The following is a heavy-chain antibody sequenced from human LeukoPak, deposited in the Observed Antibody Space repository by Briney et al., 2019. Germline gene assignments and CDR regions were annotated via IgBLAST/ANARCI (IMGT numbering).Heavy chain of an antibody. J-gene: IGHJ5*02. CDR1: GFTFNDYG. D-gene: IGHD6-19*01. CDR2: MWADGYTY. V-gene: IGHV3-33*06. CDR3: AKKGGTGWSENWFVA. Sequence: PGRTLRLSCAASGFTFNDYGMHWVRQAPGEGLEWVAIMWADGYTYHYADSVRGRFTVSRDNSKNTVYLQMNSLEAEDTAVYYCAKKGGTGWSENWFVAWGQGTLVTVSS.